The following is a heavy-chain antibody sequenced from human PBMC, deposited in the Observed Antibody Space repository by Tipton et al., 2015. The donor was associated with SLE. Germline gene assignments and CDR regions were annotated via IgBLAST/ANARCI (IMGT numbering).Heavy chain of an antibody. CDR3: ARWKSFFYYMDV. CDR1: GGSISSGGYY. D-gene: IGHD3-16*02. V-gene: IGHV4-31*03. CDR2: IYYSGST. Sequence: TLSLTCTVSGGSISSGGYYWSWIRQHPGKGLEWIGYIYYSGSTYYNPSLKSRVTISVDTSKNQFSLKLSSVTAADTAVYYCARWKSFFYYMDVWGKGTTVTVSS. J-gene: IGHJ6*03.